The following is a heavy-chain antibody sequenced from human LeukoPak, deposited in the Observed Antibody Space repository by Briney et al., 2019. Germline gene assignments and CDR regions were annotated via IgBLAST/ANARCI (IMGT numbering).Heavy chain of an antibody. Sequence: GGSLRLSCAASGFTFSSYWMNWVRQAPGKGLEWVSHISSGSNTIYYADSVKGRFTISRDNAKNSLYLQMNSLRAEDTAVYYCARVTSGLIGVLTLDYWGQGTLVTVSS. V-gene: IGHV3-48*01. CDR3: ARVTSGLIGVLTLDY. D-gene: IGHD3-3*01. CDR1: GFTFSSYW. CDR2: ISSGSNTI. J-gene: IGHJ4*02.